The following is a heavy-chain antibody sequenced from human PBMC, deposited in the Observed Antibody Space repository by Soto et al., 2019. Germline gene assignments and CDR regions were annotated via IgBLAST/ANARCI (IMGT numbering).Heavy chain of an antibody. J-gene: IGHJ4*02. Sequence: KVSCKASGGTFSSHTISWVRQAPGQGLEWMGRIIPILAIGNYAQKFRGRVAITADISTSTAYMELSSLRFEDTAVYYCATDSQYYGSGSYYNVCIPPFDYWGQGALVTVSS. CDR1: GGTFSSHT. CDR2: IIPILAIG. D-gene: IGHD3-10*01. CDR3: ATDSQYYGSGSYYNVCIPPFDY. V-gene: IGHV1-69*04.